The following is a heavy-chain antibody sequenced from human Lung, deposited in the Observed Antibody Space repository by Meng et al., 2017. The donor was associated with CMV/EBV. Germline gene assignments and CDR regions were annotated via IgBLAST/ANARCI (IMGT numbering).Heavy chain of an antibody. CDR2: IIPIFGTP. J-gene: IGHJ4*02. CDR1: GGTFNMYA. Sequence: SVKVSCKASGGTFNMYAVSWVRQAPGQGLEWVGGIIPIFGTPNYPQKFQGRVTISTDESTHTVYMALSSLTSEDTAVYYCTRDRRGRSNWEYYCDYWGQGNXVNVSS. D-gene: IGHD7-27*01. CDR3: TRDRRGRSNWEYYCDY. V-gene: IGHV1-69*05.